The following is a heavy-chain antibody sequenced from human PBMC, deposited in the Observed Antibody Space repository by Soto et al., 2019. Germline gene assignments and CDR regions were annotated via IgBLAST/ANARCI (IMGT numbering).Heavy chain of an antibody. CDR3: AQGPLVGANYKYYDMDV. Sequence: PSETLSLTYTVSGGSITIAGYSWNWIRQPPGKGLEWVGYIYQSGSSSDNPSLKSRVTMSLNRSKNQFSLNLTSVTAADTAVYFCAQGPLVGANYKYYDMDVWGQGTTVTVSS. CDR2: IYQSGSS. V-gene: IGHV4-30-2*01. D-gene: IGHD1-26*01. J-gene: IGHJ6*02. CDR1: GGSITIAGYS.